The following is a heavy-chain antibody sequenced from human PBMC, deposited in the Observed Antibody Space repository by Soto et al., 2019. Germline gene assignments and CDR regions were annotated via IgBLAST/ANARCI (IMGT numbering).Heavy chain of an antibody. CDR1: GGSFSGYY. CDR2: INHSGST. V-gene: IGHV4-34*01. Sequence: SETLSLTCAVYGGSFSGYYWSWIRQPPGKGLEWIGEINHSGSTNYNPSLKSRVTISVDTSKNQFSLKLSSVTAADTAVYYCARVVVATTYYGMDVWGQGTTVTVSS. CDR3: ARVVVATTYYGMDV. J-gene: IGHJ6*02. D-gene: IGHD5-12*01.